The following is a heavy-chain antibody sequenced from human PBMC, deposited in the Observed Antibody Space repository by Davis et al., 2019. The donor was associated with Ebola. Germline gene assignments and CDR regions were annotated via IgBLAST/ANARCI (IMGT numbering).Heavy chain of an antibody. Sequence: GESLKISCKGSGYSFTNYWITWVRQMPGKGLEWMGIIYPGDSDIRYSPSFQGQVIISADKSISTAYLQWSSLKASDTAMYYCARQTRYSNFYFDYWGQGTLVTVSS. CDR3: ARQTRYSNFYFDY. D-gene: IGHD2/OR15-2a*01. J-gene: IGHJ4*02. CDR2: IYPGDSDI. V-gene: IGHV5-51*01. CDR1: GYSFTNYW.